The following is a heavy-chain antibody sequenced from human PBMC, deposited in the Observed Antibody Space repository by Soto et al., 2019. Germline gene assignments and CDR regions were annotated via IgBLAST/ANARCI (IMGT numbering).Heavy chain of an antibody. J-gene: IGHJ4*02. Sequence: EVQVLDSGGGLVQPGVSLRLSCAASGFTFSTYPMSWVRQAPGKGLEWVSIISGSGGNTDYADSVKGRFTMSRDNSKNTVSLQMHSLRAEDTAVYYCAKVPLKYSGSYFDYWGQGTLVTVSS. V-gene: IGHV3-23*01. D-gene: IGHD1-26*01. CDR1: GFTFSTYP. CDR2: ISGSGGNT. CDR3: AKVPLKYSGSYFDY.